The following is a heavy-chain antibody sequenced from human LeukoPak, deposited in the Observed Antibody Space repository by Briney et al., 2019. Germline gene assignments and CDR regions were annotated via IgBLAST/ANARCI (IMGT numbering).Heavy chain of an antibody. J-gene: IGHJ5*02. CDR2: ISYDGSNK. V-gene: IGHV3-30-3*01. Sequence: GGSLRLSCVTSGFTFSNHAMHWVRQAPGKGLEWVAVISYDGSNKYYADSVKGRFTISRDNSKNTLYLQMNSLRAEDTAVYYCARARSMGGIAVAGTRTRSTGFDPWGQGTLVTVSS. D-gene: IGHD6-19*01. CDR3: ARARSMGGIAVAGTRTRSTGFDP. CDR1: GFTFSNHA.